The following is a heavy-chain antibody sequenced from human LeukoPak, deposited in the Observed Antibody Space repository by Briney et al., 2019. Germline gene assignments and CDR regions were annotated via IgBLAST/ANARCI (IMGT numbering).Heavy chain of an antibody. CDR2: ISGSGGST. Sequence: GGSLRLSCAASGFTFSSYAMSWVRQAPGKGLEWVSAISGSGGSTYYADSVKGRFTISRVNSKNTLYLQMNSLRDEDTAVYNCAKDIGYYDILTGYLAPLDYWGQGTLVTVSS. CDR1: GFTFSSYA. J-gene: IGHJ4*02. CDR3: AKDIGYYDILTGYLAPLDY. V-gene: IGHV3-23*01. D-gene: IGHD3-9*01.